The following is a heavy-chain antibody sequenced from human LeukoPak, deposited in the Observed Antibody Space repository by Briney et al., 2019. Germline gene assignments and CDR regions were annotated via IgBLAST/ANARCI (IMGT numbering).Heavy chain of an antibody. D-gene: IGHD3-22*01. Sequence: PSETLSLTCTVSGGSISSGSYYWSWIRQPAGKGLEWIGRIYTSGSTNYNPSLKSRVTISVDTSKNQISLKLSSVTAADTAVYYCARAPFQTMIVVVENAFDIWGQGTMVTVSS. CDR3: ARAPFQTMIVVVENAFDI. V-gene: IGHV4-61*02. CDR1: GGSISSGSYY. J-gene: IGHJ3*02. CDR2: IYTSGST.